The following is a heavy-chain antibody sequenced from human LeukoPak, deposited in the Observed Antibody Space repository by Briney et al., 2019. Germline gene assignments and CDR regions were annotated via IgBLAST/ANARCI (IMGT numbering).Heavy chain of an antibody. V-gene: IGHV1-18*01. D-gene: IGHD5-12*01. CDR3: ARGGDMVPTIEGY. J-gene: IGHJ4*02. CDR1: GYTFTNYG. CDR2: ISAWDGNT. Sequence: ASVKVSCKASGYTFTNYGINWVRQAPGQGLEWMGWISAWDGNTNYAQKLQGRVTMTTDTSANTAYMELRSLRSDDTAVYYCARGGDMVPTIEGYWGQGTLVTVSS.